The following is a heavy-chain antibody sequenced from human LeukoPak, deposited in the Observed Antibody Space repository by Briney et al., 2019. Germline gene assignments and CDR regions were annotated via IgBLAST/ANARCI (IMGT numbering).Heavy chain of an antibody. D-gene: IGHD4-17*01. V-gene: IGHV3-33*08. CDR3: ARGAFGDYLTTFDY. Sequence: GGSLRLSCAASGFTFSSYGMHWVRQAPGKGLEWVAVIWYDGSNKYYADSVKGRFTISRDNSKNTLYLQMNSLRAEDTAAYYCARGAFGDYLTTFDYWGQGTLVTVSS. CDR2: IWYDGSNK. CDR1: GFTFSSYG. J-gene: IGHJ4*02.